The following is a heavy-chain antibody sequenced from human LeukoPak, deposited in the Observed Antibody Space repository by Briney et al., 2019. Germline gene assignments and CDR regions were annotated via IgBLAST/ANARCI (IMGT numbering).Heavy chain of an antibody. Sequence: SETLSLTCTVSGYSISRGYSWGWIRQPPGKGLEWIGSIYHSGSTYYNPSLKSRVTISVDTSKNQFSLKLSSVTAADTAVYYCARDPTDTYGGDAFDIWGQGTMVTVSS. D-gene: IGHD2-21*01. CDR2: IYHSGST. V-gene: IGHV4-38-2*02. CDR3: ARDPTDTYGGDAFDI. CDR1: GYSISRGYS. J-gene: IGHJ3*02.